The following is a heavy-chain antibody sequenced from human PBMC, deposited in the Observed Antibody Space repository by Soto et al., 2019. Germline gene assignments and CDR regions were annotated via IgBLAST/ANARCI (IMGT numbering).Heavy chain of an antibody. J-gene: IGHJ3*02. V-gene: IGHV4-31*03. CDR1: GGSISSGGYY. Sequence: QVQLQESGPGLVKPSQTLSLTCTVSGGSISSGGYYWSWIRQHPGKGLEWIGYIYYSGSTYYNPSLKRXXTXSXXTSKNQFSLKLSSVTAADTAVYYCAREAIDDAFDIWGQGTMVTVSS. D-gene: IGHD2-2*01. CDR2: IYYSGST. CDR3: AREAIDDAFDI.